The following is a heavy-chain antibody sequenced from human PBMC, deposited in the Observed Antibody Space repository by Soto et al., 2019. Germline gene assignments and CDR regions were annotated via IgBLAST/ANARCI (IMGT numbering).Heavy chain of an antibody. CDR2: IYYSGST. Sequence: PSETLSLTCTVSGGSISSSSYYWGWIRQPPGKGLEWIGSIYYSGSTYYNPSLKSRVTISVDTSKNQFSLKLSSVTAADTAVYYCAVVVVPAAIPSSPFDHWGQGTLATVSS. J-gene: IGHJ5*02. CDR3: AVVVVPAAIPSSPFDH. CDR1: GGSISSSSYY. D-gene: IGHD2-2*01. V-gene: IGHV4-39*01.